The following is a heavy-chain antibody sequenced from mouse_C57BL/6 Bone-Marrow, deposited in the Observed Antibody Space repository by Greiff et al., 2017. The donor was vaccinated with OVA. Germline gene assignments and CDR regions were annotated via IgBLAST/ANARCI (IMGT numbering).Heavy chain of an antibody. J-gene: IGHJ3*01. D-gene: IGHD2-4*01. CDR2: INSYGGST. CDR3: ARLSPSSYYDYPRLGPWFAY. Sequence: EVQLVESGGGLVQPGESLKLSCESNEYEFPSHDMSWVRKTPEKRLELVAAINSYGGSTYYPDTMERRFIISRDNTKKTLYLQMSSLRSEDTALYYCARLSPSSYYDYPRLGPWFAYWGQGTLVTVSA. V-gene: IGHV5-2*01. CDR1: EYEFPSHD.